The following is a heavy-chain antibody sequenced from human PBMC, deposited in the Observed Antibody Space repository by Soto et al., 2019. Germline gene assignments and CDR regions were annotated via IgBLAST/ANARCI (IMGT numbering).Heavy chain of an antibody. CDR3: ARNRMASGGRTPLRGYHYYYYGMDV. J-gene: IGHJ6*02. D-gene: IGHD5-12*01. CDR2: IIPIFGTA. Sequence: QVQLVQSGAEVKKPGSSVTVSCKASGGTFSSYAISWVRQAPGQLLEWMGGIIPIFGTANYAQKFQGRVTITADASTSTAYMEPSSLRSEDTAVYYCARNRMASGGRTPLRGYHYYYYGMDVWGQGTTVTVSS. CDR1: GGTFSSYA. V-gene: IGHV1-69*01.